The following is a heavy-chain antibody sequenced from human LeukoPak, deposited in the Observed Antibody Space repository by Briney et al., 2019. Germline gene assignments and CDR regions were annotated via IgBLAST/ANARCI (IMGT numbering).Heavy chain of an antibody. V-gene: IGHV4-39*07. CDR1: GGSISSSSYY. J-gene: IGHJ4*02. D-gene: IGHD5-18*01. Sequence: SETLSLTCTVSGGSISSSSYYWGWIRQPPGKGLEWIGSIYYSGSTYYNPSLKSRVTISVDTSKNQSSLKLSSVTAADTAVYYCARDNRYSYGYYDFDYWGQGTLVTVSS. CDR2: IYYSGST. CDR3: ARDNRYSYGYYDFDY.